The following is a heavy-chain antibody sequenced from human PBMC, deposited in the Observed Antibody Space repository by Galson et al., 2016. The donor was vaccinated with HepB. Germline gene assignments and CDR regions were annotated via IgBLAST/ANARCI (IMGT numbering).Heavy chain of an antibody. Sequence: LRLSCAATGFTFSSYAMHWVRQPPGKGLEWIGEINHSGSTNYNPSLKSRVTISVDTSKNQFSLKLSSVTAADTAVYYCAGVGYCTNGVCFRDYWGQGTLVTVSS. CDR3: AGVGYCTNGVCFRDY. CDR2: INHSGST. J-gene: IGHJ4*02. D-gene: IGHD2-8*01. V-gene: IGHV4-34*08. CDR1: GFTFSSYA.